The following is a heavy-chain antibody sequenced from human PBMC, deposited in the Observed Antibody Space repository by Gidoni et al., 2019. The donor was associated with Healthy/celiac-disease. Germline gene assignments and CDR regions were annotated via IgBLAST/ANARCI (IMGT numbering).Heavy chain of an antibody. V-gene: IGHV4-4*07. D-gene: IGHD6-13*01. Sequence: QVQLQESGPGLVKPSETLSLTCTVSGGSISCYYWSWIRQPAGKGREWIGRIYTSGSTNYNPSLKSRVTMSVDTSKNQFSLKLSSVTAADTAVYYCARDRAGSSWYGVGWFDPWGQGTLVTVSS. CDR2: IYTSGST. CDR1: GGSISCYY. J-gene: IGHJ5*02. CDR3: ARDRAGSSWYGVGWFDP.